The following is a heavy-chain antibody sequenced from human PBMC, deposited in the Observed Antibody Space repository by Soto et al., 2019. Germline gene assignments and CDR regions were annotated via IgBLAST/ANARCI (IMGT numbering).Heavy chain of an antibody. CDR2: ISWNSGSI. Sequence: GGSLRLSCAASGFTFDDYAMHWVRQAPGKGLEWVSGISWNSGSIGYADSVKGRFTISRDNAKNSLYLQMNSLRAEDTALYYCAKDIGSWGSGWYVLFQHWGQGTLVTVSS. CDR3: AKDIGSWGSGWYVLFQH. D-gene: IGHD6-19*01. J-gene: IGHJ1*01. CDR1: GFTFDDYA. V-gene: IGHV3-9*01.